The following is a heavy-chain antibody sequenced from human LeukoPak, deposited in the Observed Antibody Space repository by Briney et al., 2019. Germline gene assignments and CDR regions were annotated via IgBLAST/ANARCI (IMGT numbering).Heavy chain of an antibody. J-gene: IGHJ4*02. V-gene: IGHV4-59*08. CDR2: IYYSGST. Sequence: SETLSLTCTVSGVSIRRNYWSWTRQPPGKGLEWIGYIYYSGSTNYNPSLKSRVTISVDTSKNQFSLKLSSLTAADTAVYYCARVYSSGWYVDYWGQGTLVTVSS. D-gene: IGHD6-19*01. CDR3: ARVYSSGWYVDY. CDR1: GVSIRRNY.